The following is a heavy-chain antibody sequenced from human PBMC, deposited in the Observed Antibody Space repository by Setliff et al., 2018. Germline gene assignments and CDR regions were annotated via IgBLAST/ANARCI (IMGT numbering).Heavy chain of an antibody. D-gene: IGHD2-15*01. CDR3: ARILGYCSGGSCYVHY. Sequence: SETLSLTCTVSGGSISSSSYYCGWIRQPPGKGLEWIGSIYYGGSACYNPSLKSRVTISVDTAKNQFSLKLSSVTAADTAMYYCARILGYCSGGSCYVHYWGQGTLFTVSS. J-gene: IGHJ1*01. CDR1: GGSISSSSYY. V-gene: IGHV4-39*07. CDR2: IYYGGSA.